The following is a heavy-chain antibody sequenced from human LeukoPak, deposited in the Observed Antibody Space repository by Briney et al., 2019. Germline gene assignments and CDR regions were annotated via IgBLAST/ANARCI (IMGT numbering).Heavy chain of an antibody. CDR3: ARRSYSSGWYDWYFDL. V-gene: IGHV1-18*01. D-gene: IGHD6-19*01. J-gene: IGHJ2*01. Sequence: ASVKVSCKASGYTFTSYGISWVRQAPGQGLEWMGWISAYNGNTNYAQKLQGRVTMTTDTSTSTAYMELRSLRSDDTAVYYCARRSYSSGWYDWYFDLWGRGTLVTVSS. CDR1: GYTFTSYG. CDR2: ISAYNGNT.